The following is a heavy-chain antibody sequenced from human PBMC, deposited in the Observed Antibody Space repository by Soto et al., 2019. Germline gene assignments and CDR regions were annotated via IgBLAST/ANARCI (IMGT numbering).Heavy chain of an antibody. V-gene: IGHV1-69*01. CDR2: IIPIFGTA. D-gene: IGHD5-18*01. J-gene: IGHJ4*02. Sequence: QVQLVQSGAEVKKPGSSVKVSCKASGGTFSSYAISWVRQAPGQGLEWMGGIIPIFGTANYAQKFQGRVKITADESTSTAYMELSSLRSEDTAVYYCAREESFRGYSYGFDYWGQGTLVTVSS. CDR3: AREESFRGYSYGFDY. CDR1: GGTFSSYA.